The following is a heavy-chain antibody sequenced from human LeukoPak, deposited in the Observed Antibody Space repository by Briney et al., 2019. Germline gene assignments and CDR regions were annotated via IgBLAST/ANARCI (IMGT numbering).Heavy chain of an antibody. J-gene: IGHJ6*03. CDR3: ARHNPPPTGFCSGTSCFMSGSQYFYMDV. D-gene: IGHD2-2*01. Sequence: SETLSLTCTVSGGSINGYFWSWIRQPPGKGPEWIGYIYSTGTTNYSPSPSSRVTISVDTSKNQLSLNLRFVTATDTAVYHCARHNPPPTGFCSGTSCFMSGSQYFYMDVWGKGTSVTVS. CDR1: GGSINGYF. CDR2: IYSTGTT. V-gene: IGHV4-4*09.